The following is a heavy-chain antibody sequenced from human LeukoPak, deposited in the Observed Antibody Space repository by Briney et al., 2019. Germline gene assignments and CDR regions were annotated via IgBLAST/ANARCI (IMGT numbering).Heavy chain of an antibody. CDR3: ARVGSGWYPKPEYYFDY. Sequence: SETLSLTCAVYGGSFSGYYWSWIRQPPGKGLEWIGEINHSGSTNYNPSLKSRVTISVDTSKNQFSLKLSSVTAADTAVYYCARVGSGWYPKPEYYFDYWGQGTLVTVSS. CDR2: INHSGST. CDR1: GGSFSGYY. D-gene: IGHD6-19*01. J-gene: IGHJ4*02. V-gene: IGHV4-34*01.